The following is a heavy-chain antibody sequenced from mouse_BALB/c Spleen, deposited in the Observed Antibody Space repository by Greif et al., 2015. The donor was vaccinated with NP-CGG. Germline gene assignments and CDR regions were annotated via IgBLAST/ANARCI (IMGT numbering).Heavy chain of an antibody. CDR1: GFDFSRYW. D-gene: IGHD2-3*01. V-gene: IGHV4-1*02. CDR2: INPDSSTI. J-gene: IGHJ3*01. CDR3: ARPLYDGYYVWFAY. Sequence: EVMLVESGGGLVQPGGSLKLSCAASGFDFSRYWMSWVRQAPGKGLEWIGEINPDSSTINYTPSLKDKFIISRNNAKNTLYLQMSKVRSEDTALYYCARPLYDGYYVWFAYWGQGTLVTVSA.